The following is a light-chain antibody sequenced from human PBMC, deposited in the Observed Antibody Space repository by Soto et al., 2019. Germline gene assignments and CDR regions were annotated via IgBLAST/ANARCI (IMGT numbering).Light chain of an antibody. V-gene: IGKV1-5*03. CDR1: QSISNC. Sequence: DIQMTQSPSSLSASVGDRVTITCRASQSISNCLAWFQQKPGKAPKVLIYKASSLESGVPSRFSGSGSGTEFTLTISSLQPDDFATYYCQQYNSYSWTFGQGTKVEIK. CDR2: KAS. CDR3: QQYNSYSWT. J-gene: IGKJ1*01.